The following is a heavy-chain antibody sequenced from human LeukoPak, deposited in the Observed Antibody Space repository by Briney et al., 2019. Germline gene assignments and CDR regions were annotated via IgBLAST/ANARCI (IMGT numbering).Heavy chain of an antibody. CDR3: ARVALPYCSGGSCYFIDY. CDR2: ITSSSSAI. Sequence: GGSLRLSCAASGFTSSSYSMNWVRQAPGKGLEWVSYITSSSSAIYYADSVKGRFTISRDNAKNSLFLQMNSLRAEDTAVYYCARVALPYCSGGSCYFIDYWGQGTLVTVSS. V-gene: IGHV3-48*01. J-gene: IGHJ4*02. CDR1: GFTSSSYS. D-gene: IGHD2-15*01.